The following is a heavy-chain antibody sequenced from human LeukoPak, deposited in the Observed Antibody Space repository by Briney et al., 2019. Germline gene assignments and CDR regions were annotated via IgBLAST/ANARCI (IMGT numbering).Heavy chain of an antibody. D-gene: IGHD3-22*01. CDR3: AREKSGQPMLGYYDGSGYYHFDD. J-gene: IGHJ4*02. Sequence: GGSLRLSCVASGFTFRTYSMNWVRQGPGKGLEWVSYISSSSSTIYYADSVKGRFTISRDNAKNSVYLQMNSLRDEDTAVYYCAREKSGQPMLGYYDGSGYYHFDDWGQGTLVTVSS. V-gene: IGHV3-48*02. CDR1: GFTFRTYS. CDR2: ISSSSSTI.